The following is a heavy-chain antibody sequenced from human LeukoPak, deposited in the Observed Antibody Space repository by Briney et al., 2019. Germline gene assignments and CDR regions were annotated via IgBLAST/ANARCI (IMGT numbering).Heavy chain of an antibody. D-gene: IGHD5-12*01. Sequence: APVKVSCKASGYTFTSYYMHWVRQAPGQGLEWMGIINPSGGSTSYTQKFQGRVTMTRDTSTSTVYMELSSLRSEDTAVYYCARGAPSRLGGYVGDYYFDYWGQGTLVTVSS. CDR2: INPSGGST. V-gene: IGHV1-46*03. J-gene: IGHJ4*02. CDR1: GYTFTSYY. CDR3: ARGAPSRLGGYVGDYYFDY.